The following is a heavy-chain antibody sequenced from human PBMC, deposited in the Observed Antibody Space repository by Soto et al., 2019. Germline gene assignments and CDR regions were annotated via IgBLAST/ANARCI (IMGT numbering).Heavy chain of an antibody. Sequence: PSETLSLTCAVSSGTISSSSWWSWVRQPPGKGLEWIGEIYHSETTNYNPSLKSRVTVSVDKSKNQFSLKLNSVIAADTAVYFCARLGAARSFDYWGQGTLVTVSS. D-gene: IGHD6-6*01. J-gene: IGHJ4*02. CDR2: IYHSETT. CDR1: SGTISSSSW. V-gene: IGHV4-4*02. CDR3: ARLGAARSFDY.